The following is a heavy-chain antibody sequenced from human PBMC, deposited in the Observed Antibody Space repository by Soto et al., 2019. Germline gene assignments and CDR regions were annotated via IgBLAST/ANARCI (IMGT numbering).Heavy chain of an antibody. CDR3: ARAGNRGGRSFDY. D-gene: IGHD2-15*01. J-gene: IGHJ4*02. Sequence: QVQLQESGPGLVKPSGTLSLTCAVSSGSISSSNWWRWVRQPPGKGLEWIGEISHSGSTNYNPSLESRVTIAVDKSKNQCSQKLSSVTAASTAVYYCARAGNRGGRSFDYWGQGTLVTVSS. V-gene: IGHV4-4*02. CDR2: ISHSGST. CDR1: SGSISSSNW.